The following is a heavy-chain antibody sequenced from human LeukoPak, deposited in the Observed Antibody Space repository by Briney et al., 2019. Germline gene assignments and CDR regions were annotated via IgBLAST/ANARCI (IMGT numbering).Heavy chain of an antibody. J-gene: IGHJ6*03. CDR1: GYTFTSYG. CDR3: ARDLHRDYMDV. V-gene: IGHV1-18*01. Sequence: GASVKVSCKASGYTFTSYGLNWVRQAPGQGLEWMGWISPYNGNTNYAQNFQGRVTMTTDTFTSTAYMDLRSLRSDDTAVYYCARDLHRDYMDVWGKGTTVTVS. CDR2: ISPYNGNT. D-gene: IGHD1-14*01.